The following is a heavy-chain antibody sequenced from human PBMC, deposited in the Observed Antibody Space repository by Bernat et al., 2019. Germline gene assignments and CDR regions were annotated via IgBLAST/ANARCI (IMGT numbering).Heavy chain of an antibody. V-gene: IGHV3-21*01. J-gene: IGHJ4*02. CDR3: AVNQKGNY. CDR1: GFTFSSYC. D-gene: IGHD1-14*01. Sequence: EVQLVESGGGLVTPGGSLRLSCAASGFTFSSYCMTWVRQAPGKGLEWVSSISSSSSYIYYADSVKGRITISRDNAKNSLYLQMNSLRAEDTAVYYCAVNQKGNYWGQGTLVTVSS. CDR2: ISSSSSYI.